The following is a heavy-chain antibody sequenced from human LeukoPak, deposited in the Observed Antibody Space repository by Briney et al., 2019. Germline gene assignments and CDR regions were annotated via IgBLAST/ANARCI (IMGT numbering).Heavy chain of an antibody. D-gene: IGHD3-3*01. CDR1: GFTFSSYK. CDR2: ISSSGSTI. J-gene: IGHJ6*02. V-gene: IGHV3-48*04. CDR3: ARDHQPPKYYDFWSGYPPGYYGMDV. Sequence: GGSLRLSCAASGFTFSSYKTNWVRQAPGKGLEWVSYISSSGSTIYYADSVKGRFTISRDNAKNSLYLQMNSLRAEDTAVYYCARDHQPPKYYDFWSGYPPGYYGMDVWGQGTTVTVSS.